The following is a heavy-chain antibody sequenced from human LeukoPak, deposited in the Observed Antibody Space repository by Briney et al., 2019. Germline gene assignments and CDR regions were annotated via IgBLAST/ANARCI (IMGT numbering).Heavy chain of an antibody. J-gene: IGHJ4*02. D-gene: IGHD6-19*01. CDR1: GFRFSDYY. CDR3: AKDLSSGSRRAY. V-gene: IGHV3-30*18. CDR2: ISYDGSNK. Sequence: PGGSLRLSCVAPGFRFSDYYMNWIRQAPGKGLEWVAVISYDGSNKYYADSVKGRFTITRDNSKNTLYLQMNSLRAEDTGVYYCAKDLSSGSRRAYWGQGTLVTVSS.